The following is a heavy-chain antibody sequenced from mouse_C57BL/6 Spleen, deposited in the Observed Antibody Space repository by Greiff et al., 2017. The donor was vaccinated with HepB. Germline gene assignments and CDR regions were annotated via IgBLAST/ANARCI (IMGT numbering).Heavy chain of an antibody. V-gene: IGHV2-5*01. CDR3: AKKDLRDYAMDY. Sequence: VKRVESGPGLVQPSQSLSITCTVSGFSLTSYGVHWVRQSPGKGLEWLGVIWRGGSTDYNAAFMSRLSITKDNSKSQVFFKMNSLQADDTAIYYCAKKDLRDYAMDYWGQGTSVTVSS. J-gene: IGHJ4*01. CDR2: IWRGGST. CDR1: GFSLTSYG.